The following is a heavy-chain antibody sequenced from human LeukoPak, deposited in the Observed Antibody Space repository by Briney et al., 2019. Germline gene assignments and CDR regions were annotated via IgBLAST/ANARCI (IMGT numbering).Heavy chain of an antibody. D-gene: IGHD5-12*01. Sequence: GGSLRLSCAASGFTFSSYWMSWVRQAPGKGREGVANIKQEGSEKYYVDSVKGRFTISRDNAKNSLYLQMNSLSAEDTAVYYCARDPVRGYSGYEGDYWGQGTLVTVSS. CDR3: ARDPVRGYSGYEGDY. CDR2: IKQEGSEK. CDR1: GFTFSSYW. V-gene: IGHV3-7*01. J-gene: IGHJ4*02.